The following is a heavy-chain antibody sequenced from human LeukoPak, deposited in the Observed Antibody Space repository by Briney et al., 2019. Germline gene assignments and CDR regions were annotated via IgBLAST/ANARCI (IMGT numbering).Heavy chain of an antibody. CDR2: INPNSGGT. J-gene: IGHJ3*02. CDR3: ARGLGYSSGWYGVRSAFDI. D-gene: IGHD6-19*01. V-gene: IGHV1-2*02. Sequence: GASVKVSCKASGYTFTGYYMHWVRQAPGQGLEWMGWINPNSGGTNYAQKFQGRVTMTRDTSISTAYMELSRLRSDDTAVYYCARGLGYSSGWYGVRSAFDIWGQGTMVTVSS. CDR1: GYTFTGYY.